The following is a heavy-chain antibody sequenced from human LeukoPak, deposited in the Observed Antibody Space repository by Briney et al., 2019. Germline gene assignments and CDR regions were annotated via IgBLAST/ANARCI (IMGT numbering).Heavy chain of an antibody. CDR1: GFTFTDYY. J-gene: IGHJ4*02. D-gene: IGHD1-26*01. CDR3: ESEGTTVVGDTIPFVY. V-gene: IGHV1-2*02. Sequence: GASVKVSCEASGFTFTDYYMHWVRQAPGLGLEWMGWINPNSGDAKYAQKVHGRVTMTRDTSISTAYMDLSSLRSDDTAVYYCESEGTTVVGDTIPFVYWGQGTLVTVFS. CDR2: INPNSGDA.